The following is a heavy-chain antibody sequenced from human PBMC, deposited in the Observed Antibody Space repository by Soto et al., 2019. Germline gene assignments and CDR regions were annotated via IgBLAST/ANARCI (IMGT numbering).Heavy chain of an antibody. D-gene: IGHD2-21*01. CDR2: ISANGEDT. J-gene: IGHJ6*04. Sequence: PWGSLRLSCVASGFSFSNYAMSWLRQTPGKGLEWVSGISANGEDTYFADSVKGRFSVSRDNAKDTVYLQINSLRADDTRLYYCASLGGTSLHSPYYGVDVGRKGTTVTVSS. CDR3: ASLGGTSLHSPYYGVDV. CDR1: GFSFSNYA. V-gene: IGHV3-23*01.